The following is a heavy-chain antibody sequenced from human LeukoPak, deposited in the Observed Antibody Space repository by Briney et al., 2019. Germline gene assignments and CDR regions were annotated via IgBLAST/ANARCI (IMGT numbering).Heavy chain of an antibody. CDR3: AKEYYVLLVYALGGSFDY. V-gene: IGHV3-23*01. Sequence: PGGSLRLSCAASGFTFSNSAMSWVRQAPGKGLEWVPAISGSGGGTYYADSVKGRFTISRDNSKNTLSLQMNSLRAEDTAVYYCAKEYYVLLVYALGGSFDYWGRGTLVTVSS. CDR2: ISGSGGGT. D-gene: IGHD2-8*02. J-gene: IGHJ4*02. CDR1: GFTFSNSA.